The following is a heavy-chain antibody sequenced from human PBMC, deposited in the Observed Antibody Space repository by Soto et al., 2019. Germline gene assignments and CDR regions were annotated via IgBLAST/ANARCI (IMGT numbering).Heavy chain of an antibody. CDR3: ARSVYYYDSSVNTLWGSWFDP. J-gene: IGHJ5*02. CDR2: IYPGDSDT. V-gene: IGHV5-51*01. Sequence: PGESLKISCKGSGYSFTSYWIGWVRQMPGKGLEWMGIIYPGDSDTRYSPSFQGQVTISADKSISTAYLQWSSLKASDTAMYYCARSVYYYDSSVNTLWGSWFDPWGQGTLVTVSS. D-gene: IGHD3-22*01. CDR1: GYSFTSYW.